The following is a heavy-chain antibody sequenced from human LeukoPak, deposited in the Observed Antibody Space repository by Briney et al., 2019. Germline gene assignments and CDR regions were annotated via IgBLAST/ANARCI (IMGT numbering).Heavy chain of an antibody. CDR2: ITSSSSYI. V-gene: IGHV3-21*04. CDR1: GFTFSSYN. Sequence: PGGSLRLSCAASGFTFSSYNMNWVRQARGKGLEWVSSITSSSSYIYYADSVKGRFTISRDNAKNSLYLQMNSLRAEDTAVYYCASGRTDIVVVPATLRNYYFDYWGQGTLVTVSS. CDR3: ASGRTDIVVVPATLRNYYFDY. J-gene: IGHJ4*02. D-gene: IGHD2-2*01.